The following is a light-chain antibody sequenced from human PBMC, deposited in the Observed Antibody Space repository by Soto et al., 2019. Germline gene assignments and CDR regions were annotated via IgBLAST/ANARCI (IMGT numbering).Light chain of an antibody. V-gene: IGKV3-20*01. CDR1: QSVSSN. J-gene: IGKJ5*01. CDR3: QQYGGSPIS. CDR2: GAS. Sequence: PGARATLPCRARQSVSSNLAWYQQKPGQAPRLLISGASSRATGIPDRFSGGGSGTDFTLTISRLEPEDCARYYCQQYGGSPISFGQGTRLE.